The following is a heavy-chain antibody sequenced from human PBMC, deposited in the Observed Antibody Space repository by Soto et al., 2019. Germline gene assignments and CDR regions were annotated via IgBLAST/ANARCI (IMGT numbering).Heavy chain of an antibody. V-gene: IGHV1-18*01. CDR3: ARLTRPWYYYYMDV. J-gene: IGHJ6*03. Sequence: ASVKVSCKASGYTFTSYGISWVRQAPGQGLEWMGWISAYNGNTNYAQKLQGRVTMTTDTSTSTAYMELRSLRSDDTAVYYCARLTRPWYYYYMDVWGKGTTVTVSS. CDR2: ISAYNGNT. D-gene: IGHD6-6*01. CDR1: GYTFTSYG.